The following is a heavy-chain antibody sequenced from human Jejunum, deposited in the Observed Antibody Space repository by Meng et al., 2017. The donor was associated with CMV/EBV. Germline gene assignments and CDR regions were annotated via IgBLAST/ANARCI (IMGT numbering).Heavy chain of an antibody. Sequence: EVQLLESGGGLVQPGGSLRLSCAASGFTVSNHAMTWVRQAPGKGLEWVSTITDSGGGTYYADSVKGRFTISRDNSNNTLCLQMNSLRAEDTAVYYCGKGYSAPDCWGQGTLVTVSS. J-gene: IGHJ4*02. D-gene: IGHD4-11*01. CDR2: ITDSGGGT. CDR3: GKGYSAPDC. CDR1: GFTVSNHA. V-gene: IGHV3-23*01.